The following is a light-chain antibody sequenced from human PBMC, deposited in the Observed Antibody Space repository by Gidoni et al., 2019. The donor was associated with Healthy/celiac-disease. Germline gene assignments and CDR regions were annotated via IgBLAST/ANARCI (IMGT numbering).Light chain of an antibody. J-gene: IGLJ3*02. CDR1: SGINVGTYR. CDR3: MIWHSSAWV. V-gene: IGLV5-45*02. CDR2: YKSDSDK. Sequence: QAVLTQPSSLSASPGASASPTCTLRSGINVGTYRIYWYQQKPGSPPQYLLRYKSDSDKQQGSGVPSRFSGSKGASANAGILLISGLQSEDEADYYCMIWHSSAWVFGGGTKLTVL.